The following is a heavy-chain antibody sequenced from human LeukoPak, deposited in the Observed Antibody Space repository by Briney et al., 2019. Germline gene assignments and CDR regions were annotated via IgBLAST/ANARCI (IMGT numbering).Heavy chain of an antibody. CDR2: IYGGGKT. CDR3: ARDQATMIRNGFDV. J-gene: IGHJ6*02. V-gene: IGHV3-53*01. Sequence: GGSLRLSCAASGFTFSSYAMHWVRQAPGKGLEWVSVIYGGGKTYYADSVKGRFTLSRDDSKNMLFLQMNSLRVEDTAVYYCARDQATMIRNGFDVWGQGTAVTVSS. D-gene: IGHD3-10*01. CDR1: GFTFSSYA.